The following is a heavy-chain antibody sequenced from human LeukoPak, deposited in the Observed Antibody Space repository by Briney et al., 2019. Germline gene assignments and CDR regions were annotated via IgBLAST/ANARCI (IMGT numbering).Heavy chain of an antibody. CDR3: ASCEMATIGDYYYMDV. CDR1: GGSISSSSYY. J-gene: IGHJ6*03. V-gene: IGHV4-39*01. Sequence: SETLSLTCTVSGGSISSSSYYWGWIRQPPGKGLEWIGSIYYSGSTYYNPSLKSRVTISVDTSKNQFSLKLSSVTAADTAVYYCASCEMATIGDYYYMDVWGKGTTVTVSS. CDR2: IYYSGST. D-gene: IGHD5-24*01.